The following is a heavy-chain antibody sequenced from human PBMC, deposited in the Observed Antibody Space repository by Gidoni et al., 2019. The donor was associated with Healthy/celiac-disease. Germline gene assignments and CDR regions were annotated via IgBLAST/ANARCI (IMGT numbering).Heavy chain of an antibody. V-gene: IGHV5-10-1*03. CDR2: IDPSDSYT. Sequence: EVQLVQSGAEVKKPGESLRISCKGSGYSFTSYWISWVRQMPGKGLEWMGRIDPSDSYTNYSPSFQGHVTISADKSISTAYLQWSSLKASDTAMYYCARIYEYSSSSGSAFDIWGQGTMVTVSS. J-gene: IGHJ3*02. CDR3: ARIYEYSSSSGSAFDI. CDR1: GYSFTSYW. D-gene: IGHD6-6*01.